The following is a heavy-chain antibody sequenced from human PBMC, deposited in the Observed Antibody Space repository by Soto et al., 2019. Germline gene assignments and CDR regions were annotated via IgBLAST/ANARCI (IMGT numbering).Heavy chain of an antibody. CDR2: IIPIFRTA. D-gene: IGHD3-9*01. CDR1: GGNFNSYA. V-gene: IGHV1-69*12. Sequence: QVQLVQSGAEMRKPGSSVKVSCKATGGNFNSYAISWVRQAPGQGLEWLGGIIPIFRTANYAQDYQSRVTITADGSTSTVYMELNSLRSEDTAVYYCARAMGDILAALEYWGQGTLVTVSS. J-gene: IGHJ4*02. CDR3: ARAMGDILAALEY.